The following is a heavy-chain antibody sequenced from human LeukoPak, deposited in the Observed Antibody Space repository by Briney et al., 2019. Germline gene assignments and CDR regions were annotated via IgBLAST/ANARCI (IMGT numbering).Heavy chain of an antibody. CDR1: GFTFSSYS. D-gene: IGHD6-13*01. CDR3: AREGTANWFDP. J-gene: IGHJ5*02. Sequence: GGSLRLSCAVSGFTFSSYSMNWVRQAPGKGLEWVSSISSSSSYIYYADSVKGRFTISRDNAKNSLYLQMNSLRAEDTAVYYCAREGTANWFDPWGQGTLVTVSS. V-gene: IGHV3-21*01. CDR2: ISSSSSYI.